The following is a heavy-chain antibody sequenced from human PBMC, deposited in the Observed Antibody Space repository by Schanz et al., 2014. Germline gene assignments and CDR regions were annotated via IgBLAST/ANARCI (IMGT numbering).Heavy chain of an antibody. D-gene: IGHD6-19*01. CDR3: AKCIGWYGRCAFDI. Sequence: EVQLVESGGGLIQPGGSLRLSCAASGFTVSSNYMSWVRQATGKGLGWVAVIYSGGSTFYTDSVKGRFTISRDNSKNTLYLQMNSLIAEDTAVYYCAKCIGWYGRCAFDIWGQGTMVTVSS. CDR2: IYSGGST. J-gene: IGHJ3*02. V-gene: IGHV3-53*01. CDR1: GFTVSSNY.